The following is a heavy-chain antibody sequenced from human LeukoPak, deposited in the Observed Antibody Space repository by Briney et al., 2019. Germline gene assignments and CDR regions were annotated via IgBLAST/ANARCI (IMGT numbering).Heavy chain of an antibody. Sequence: ASVKVSCKASGYTFTGYYMHCVRQAPGQGLEWMGRINPNSGGTNYAQKFQGRVTMTRDTSISTAYMELSRLRSDDTAVYYCARVTSSWAGFDYWGQGTLVTVSS. D-gene: IGHD6-13*01. CDR3: ARVTSSWAGFDY. J-gene: IGHJ4*02. CDR1: GYTFTGYY. V-gene: IGHV1-2*06. CDR2: INPNSGGT.